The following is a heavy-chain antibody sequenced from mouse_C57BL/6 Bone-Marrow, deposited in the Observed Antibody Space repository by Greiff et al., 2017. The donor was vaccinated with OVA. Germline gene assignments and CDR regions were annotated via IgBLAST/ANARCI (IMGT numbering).Heavy chain of an antibody. J-gene: IGHJ3*01. CDR1: GFTFSDYG. CDR2: ISSGSSTI. CDR3: ARPIYDGYSGGFAY. D-gene: IGHD2-3*01. Sequence: EVQLVESGGGLVKPGGSLKLSCAASGFTFSDYGMHWVRQAPEKGLEWVAYISSGSSTIYSADTVKGRFTISRDNAKNTLFLQMTSLRSEDTAMYYCARPIYDGYSGGFAYWGQGTLVTVSA. V-gene: IGHV5-17*01.